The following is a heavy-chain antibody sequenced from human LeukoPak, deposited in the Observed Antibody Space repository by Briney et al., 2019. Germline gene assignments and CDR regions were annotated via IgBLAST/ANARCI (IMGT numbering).Heavy chain of an antibody. CDR1: GGTFSSYA. CDR3: ARDSDVVVPAASTGYWFDP. D-gene: IGHD2-2*01. Sequence: SVKVSCKASGGTFSSYAISWVRQAPGQGLEWMGRIIPIFGIANCAQKFRGRVTITADKSTSTAYMELSSLRSEDTAVYYCARDSDVVVPAASTGYWFDPWGQGTLVTVSS. V-gene: IGHV1-69*04. J-gene: IGHJ5*02. CDR2: IIPIFGIA.